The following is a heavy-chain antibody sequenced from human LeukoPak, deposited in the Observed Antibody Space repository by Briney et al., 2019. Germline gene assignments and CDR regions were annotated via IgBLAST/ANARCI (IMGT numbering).Heavy chain of an antibody. D-gene: IGHD3-3*01. CDR2: LYYSGST. CDR1: GGSISSYY. CDR3: ATQGVVGSKYYFDY. J-gene: IGHJ4*02. V-gene: IGHV4-59*08. Sequence: PSETLSLTCTVSGGSISSYYWSWIRQPPGEGLEWIGYLYYSGSTNYNPSLKSRVTISVDTSKNQFSLKLSSVTAADTAVYYCATQGVVGSKYYFDYWGQGTLVTVSS.